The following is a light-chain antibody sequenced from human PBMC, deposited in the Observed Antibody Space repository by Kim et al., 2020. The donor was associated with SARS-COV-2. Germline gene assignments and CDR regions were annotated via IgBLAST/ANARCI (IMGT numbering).Light chain of an antibody. CDR3: ETWDDNTRV. CDR1: SGHSTYI. Sequence: QPVLTQSPSASASLGASVKLTCTLSSGHSTYIIAWHQQQPEKAPRYLMTLDGSGSYNKGGGVPDRFSGSSSGADRYLTISNLQSEDEADYYCETWDDNTRVFGTGTKVTVL. J-gene: IGLJ1*01. CDR2: LDGSGSY. V-gene: IGLV4-60*03.